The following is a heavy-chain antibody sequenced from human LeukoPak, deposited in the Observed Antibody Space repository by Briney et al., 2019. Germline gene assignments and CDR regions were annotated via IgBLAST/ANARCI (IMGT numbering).Heavy chain of an antibody. D-gene: IGHD6-13*01. CDR1: GFTLRNYA. V-gene: IGHV3-23*01. CDR2: ISGSGGS. Sequence: GGSLRLSCAVSGFTLRNYAMSWVRQAPGKGLEWVSTISGSGGSHYTDSVKGRFAISRDISKNTLDMQMNSLRAEDTAVYYCVKDYGPKQLVFFEYWGQGTLVTVSS. J-gene: IGHJ4*02. CDR3: VKDYGPKQLVFFEY.